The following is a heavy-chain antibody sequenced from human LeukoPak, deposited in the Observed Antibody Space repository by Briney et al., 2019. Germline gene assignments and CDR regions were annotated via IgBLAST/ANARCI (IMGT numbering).Heavy chain of an antibody. CDR1: GYTFTSYF. CDR2: INPSGDYT. Sequence: ASVKVSCKASGYTFTSYFLHWVRQAPGQGLEWMGRINPSGDYTSYAQKFQGRVTMTSDTSTSTVYMEMSSLRSDDTAVYYCGRSRGEWERYFDYWGQGTLVTVSS. J-gene: IGHJ4*02. CDR3: GRSRGEWERYFDY. D-gene: IGHD1-26*01. V-gene: IGHV1-46*01.